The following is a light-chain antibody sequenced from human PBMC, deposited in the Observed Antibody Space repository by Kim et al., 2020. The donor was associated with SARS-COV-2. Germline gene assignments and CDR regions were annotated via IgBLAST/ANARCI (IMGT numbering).Light chain of an antibody. CDR3: SSWDDSLNGPV. J-gene: IGLJ3*02. CDR2: SDN. Sequence: QSVLTQPPSASGTPGQRVTISCSGSSSNIGTNAVYWYQQLPGRAPRLLIYSDNQRPSGVPDRFSGSRSGTSASLAISGLQSEDEADFYCSSWDDSLNGPVFGGGTKLTVL. CDR1: SSNIGTNA. V-gene: IGLV1-44*01.